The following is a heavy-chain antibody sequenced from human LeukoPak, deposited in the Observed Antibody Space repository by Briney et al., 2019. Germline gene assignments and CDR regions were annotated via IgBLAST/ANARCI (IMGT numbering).Heavy chain of an antibody. CDR2: MNPNSGNT. V-gene: IGHV1-8*03. CDR1: GYTFTSYD. CDR3: ARLDSSSWYDYYYYYMDV. Sequence: ASVKASCKASGYTFTSYDINWVRQATGQGLEWMGWMNPNSGNTGYAQKFQGRVTITRNTSISTAYMELSSLRSEDTAVYYCARLDSSSWYDYYYYYMDVWGKGTTVTVSS. D-gene: IGHD6-13*01. J-gene: IGHJ6*03.